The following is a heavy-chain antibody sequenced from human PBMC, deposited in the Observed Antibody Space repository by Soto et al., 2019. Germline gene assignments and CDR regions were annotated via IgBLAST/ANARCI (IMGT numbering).Heavy chain of an antibody. D-gene: IGHD1-26*01. J-gene: IGHJ4*02. CDR2: ISAHRGNT. CDR3: ARDMDQWDQKYCDS. CDR1: GDTFSSYG. Sequence: QVQLVQSGAEVKNPGASVKVSCKASGDTFSSYGISWVRQAPGQGLEWMGWISAHRGNTNYAQKFRGRVTMTTDTPTSTVYMELRSLRQDDTAVYYCARDMDQWDQKYCDSWGQGTLVTVSS. V-gene: IGHV1-18*01.